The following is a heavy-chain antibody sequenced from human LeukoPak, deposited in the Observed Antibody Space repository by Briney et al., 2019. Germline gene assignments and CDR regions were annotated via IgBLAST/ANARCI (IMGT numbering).Heavy chain of an antibody. CDR2: INHSGST. CDR3: ASSHVRGNI. CDR1: GGSISSGGYY. D-gene: IGHD3-10*01. V-gene: IGHV4-39*07. J-gene: IGHJ3*02. Sequence: PSETLSLTCTVSGGSISSGGYYWSWIRQPPGKGLEWIGEINHSGSTNYNPSLKSRVTISVDTSKNQFSLKLSSVTAADTAVYYCASSHVRGNIWGQGTMVTVSS.